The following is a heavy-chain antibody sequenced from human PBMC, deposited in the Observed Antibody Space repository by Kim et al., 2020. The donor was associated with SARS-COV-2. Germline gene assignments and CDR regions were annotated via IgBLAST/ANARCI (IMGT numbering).Heavy chain of an antibody. V-gene: IGHV1-18*01. D-gene: IGHD1-26*01. Sequence: QKLQGRVTMTTDTSTSTAYMELRSLRSDDTAVYYCAREWWELRGGYYFDYWGQGTLVTVSS. CDR3: AREWWELRGGYYFDY. J-gene: IGHJ4*02.